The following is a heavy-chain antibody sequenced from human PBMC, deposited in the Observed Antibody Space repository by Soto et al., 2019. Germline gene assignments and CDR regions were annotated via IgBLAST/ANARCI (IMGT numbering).Heavy chain of an antibody. CDR2: INPSGGST. J-gene: IGHJ4*02. CDR3: ARAPTSAEHDY. V-gene: IGHV1-46*01. D-gene: IGHD6-13*01. CDR1: GYTFTSYY. Sequence: ASVKVSCKASGYTFTSYYMHWVRRAPGQGLEWMGIINPSGGSTSYAQKFQGRVTMTRDTSTSTVYMELSSLRSEDTAVYYCARAPTSAEHDYWGQGTLVTVSS.